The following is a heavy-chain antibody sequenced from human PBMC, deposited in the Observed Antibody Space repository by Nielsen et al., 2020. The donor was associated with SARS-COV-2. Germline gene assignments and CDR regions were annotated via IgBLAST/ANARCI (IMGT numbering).Heavy chain of an antibody. CDR2: TYYRSNWYS. Sequence: SQTLSLTCAVSGDSVSSNSAAWNWIRQSPSRGLEWLGRTYYRSNWYSDYAVSVKSRISVNPDTSKNQFSLQLNSVTPEDTAVYYCTRDPGYYHGMDVWGQGTTVTVSS. J-gene: IGHJ6*02. V-gene: IGHV6-1*01. CDR1: GDSVSSNSAA. CDR3: TRDPGYYHGMDV.